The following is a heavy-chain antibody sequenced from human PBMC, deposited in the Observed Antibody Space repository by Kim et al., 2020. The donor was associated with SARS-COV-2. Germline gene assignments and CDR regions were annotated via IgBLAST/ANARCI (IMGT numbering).Heavy chain of an antibody. CDR3: ARVGFIAAAGTFDY. D-gene: IGHD6-13*01. Sequence: SETLSLTCAVYGGSFSGYYWSWIRQPPGKGLEWIGEINHSGSTNYNPSLKSRVTISVDTSKNQFSLKLSSVTAADTAVYYCARVGFIAAAGTFDYWGQGT. V-gene: IGHV4-34*01. J-gene: IGHJ4*02. CDR2: INHSGST. CDR1: GGSFSGYY.